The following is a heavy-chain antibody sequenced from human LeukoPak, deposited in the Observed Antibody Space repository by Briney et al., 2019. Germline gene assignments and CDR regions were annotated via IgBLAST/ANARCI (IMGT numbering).Heavy chain of an antibody. J-gene: IGHJ4*02. CDR2: INPNSGGT. CDR3: ARLSDSSGYYHLDY. CDR1: GYTFTGCY. D-gene: IGHD3-22*01. Sequence: ASVKVSCKASGYTFTGCYMHWVRQAPGQGLEWMGWINPNSGGTNYAQKFQGRVTMTRDTSISTAYMELSRLRSDDTAVYYCARLSDSSGYYHLDYWGQGTLVTVSS. V-gene: IGHV1-2*02.